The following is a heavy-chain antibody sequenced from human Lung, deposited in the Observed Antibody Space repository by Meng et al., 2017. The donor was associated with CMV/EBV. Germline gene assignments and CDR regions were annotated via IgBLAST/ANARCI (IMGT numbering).Heavy chain of an antibody. Sequence: SVXVSXXASRYTFTGYHLHWVRQAPGQGLEWMGWIDPNSGDTNYARKFQGRVTLTRDTSISTAYLELSRLRSDDTAVYYCAVAMEAAIRFCSGTSCFLDAFEIWGQRPMVTVSS. D-gene: IGHD2-2*01. CDR3: AVAMEAAIRFCSGTSCFLDAFEI. CDR1: RYTFTGYH. J-gene: IGHJ3*02. CDR2: IDPNSGDT. V-gene: IGHV1-2*02.